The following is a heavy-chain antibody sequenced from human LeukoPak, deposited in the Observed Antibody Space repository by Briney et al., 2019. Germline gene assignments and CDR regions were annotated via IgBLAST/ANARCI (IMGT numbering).Heavy chain of an antibody. J-gene: IGHJ6*02. Sequence: GGSLRLSCAASGFTFSSYGMHWVRQAPGKGLEWVAVIWYDGSNKYYADSVKGRFTISRDNSKNTLYLHMNSLRAEDTAIYYCAKLESGDYDYYYGMDVWGQGTTVTVSS. CDR1: GFTFSSYG. CDR3: AKLESGDYDYYYGMDV. CDR2: IWYDGSNK. V-gene: IGHV3-33*06. D-gene: IGHD4-17*01.